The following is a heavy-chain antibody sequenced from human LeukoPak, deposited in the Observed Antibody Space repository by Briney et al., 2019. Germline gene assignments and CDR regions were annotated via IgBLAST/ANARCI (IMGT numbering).Heavy chain of an antibody. CDR3: ARDLRYFDWLFDY. V-gene: IGHV3-11*06. D-gene: IGHD3-9*01. J-gene: IGHJ4*02. Sequence: SVKGRFTISRDNAKNSLYLQMNSLRAEDTAVYYCARDLRYFDWLFDYWGQGTLATVSS.